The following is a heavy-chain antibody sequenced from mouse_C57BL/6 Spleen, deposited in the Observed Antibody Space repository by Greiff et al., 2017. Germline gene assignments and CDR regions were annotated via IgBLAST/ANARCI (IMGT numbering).Heavy chain of an antibody. CDR2: IDPENGDT. J-gene: IGHJ4*01. CDR3: TTAANWNSRGAMDY. Sequence: EVQLQQSGAELVRPGASVKLSCTASGFNIKDDYMHWVKQRPEQGLEWIGWIDPENGDTEYASKFQGKATITADTSANTAYLQLSSLTSEDTAVYYCTTAANWNSRGAMDYWGQGTSVTVSS. CDR1: GFNIKDDY. V-gene: IGHV14-4*01. D-gene: IGHD4-1*01.